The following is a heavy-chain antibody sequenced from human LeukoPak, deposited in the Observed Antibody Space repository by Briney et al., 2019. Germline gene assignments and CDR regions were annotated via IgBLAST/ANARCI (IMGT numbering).Heavy chain of an antibody. J-gene: IGHJ4*02. CDR1: GYTFTSYA. CDR3: ARAEYKIGYCSGGSCYSYFDY. Sequence: SVKVSCKASGYTFTSYAISWVRQAPGQGLEWMGGIIPIFGTANYAQKFQGRVTITADESTSTAYMELSSLRSEDTAVYYCARAEYKIGYCSGGSCYSYFDYWGQGTLVTVSS. V-gene: IGHV1-69*13. D-gene: IGHD2-15*01. CDR2: IIPIFGTA.